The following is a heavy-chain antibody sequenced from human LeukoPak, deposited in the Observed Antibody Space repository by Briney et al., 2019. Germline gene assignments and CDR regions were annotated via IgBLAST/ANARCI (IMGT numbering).Heavy chain of an antibody. CDR3: ARASSSGWVGGVDY. CDR2: IYYSGST. J-gene: IGHJ4*02. D-gene: IGHD6-19*01. Sequence: SETLSLTCTVSGGPISSYYWSWIRQPPGKGLEWIGYIYYSGSTNYNPSLKSRVTILVDTSKNQFSLKLSSVTAADTAVYYCARASSSGWVGGVDYWGQGTLVTVSS. V-gene: IGHV4-59*01. CDR1: GGPISSYY.